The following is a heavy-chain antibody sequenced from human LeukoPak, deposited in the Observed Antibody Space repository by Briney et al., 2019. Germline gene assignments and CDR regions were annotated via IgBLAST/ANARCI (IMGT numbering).Heavy chain of an antibody. CDR2: INWNGGST. CDR3: ARDLRKWELRAYFDY. Sequence: PGGSLRLSCAASGFTFDDYGMSWVRQAPGKGLEWVSGINWNGGSTGYADSVKGRFTISRDNAKNSLYLQMNSLRADDTALYYCARDLRKWELRAYFDYWGQGTLVSVSS. V-gene: IGHV3-20*04. J-gene: IGHJ4*02. CDR1: GFTFDDYG. D-gene: IGHD1-26*01.